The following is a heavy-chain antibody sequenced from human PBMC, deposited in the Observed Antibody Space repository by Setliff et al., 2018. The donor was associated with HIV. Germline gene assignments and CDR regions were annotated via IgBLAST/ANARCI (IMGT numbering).Heavy chain of an antibody. D-gene: IGHD2-2*01. Sequence: ASVKVSCKASGYTFTRYYIHWVRQAPGQGLEWMGIINPSGGSTTYTQKFQGRGTMTRDTSTSTVYMELSSLRSEDTGVYYCARGPQCSSTSCFGGFDYWGQGTLVTVS. CDR3: ARGPQCSSTSCFGGFDY. V-gene: IGHV1-46*01. CDR1: GYTFTRYY. CDR2: INPSGGST. J-gene: IGHJ4*02.